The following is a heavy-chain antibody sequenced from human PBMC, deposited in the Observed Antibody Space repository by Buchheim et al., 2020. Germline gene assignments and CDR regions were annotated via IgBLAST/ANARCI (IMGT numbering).Heavy chain of an antibody. D-gene: IGHD3-10*01. CDR1: GFTFSSYA. CDR2: ISGSGGST. CDR3: AKGTPIYYGSGSYYHNWFDP. J-gene: IGHJ5*02. V-gene: IGHV3-23*01. Sequence: EVQLLESGGGLVQPGGSLRLSCAASGFTFSSYAMSWVRQAPGKGLEWVSAISGSGGSTYYADSVKGRLTISRDNSKNTLYLQMNSLRAEDTAVYYCAKGTPIYYGSGSYYHNWFDPWGQGTL.